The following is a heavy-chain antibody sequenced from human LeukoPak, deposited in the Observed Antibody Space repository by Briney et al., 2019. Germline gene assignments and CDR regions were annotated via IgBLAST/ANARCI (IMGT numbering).Heavy chain of an antibody. D-gene: IGHD5-12*01. V-gene: IGHV4-59*08. CDR1: GGSISSHY. CDR2: IYYSGST. J-gene: IGHJ4*02. CDR3: ARQVATVTRFDS. Sequence: PSETLSLTCTVSGGSISSHYWSWIRQPPGKGLEWIGYIYYSGSTNYNPSLKSRVTISVDTSKNQFSLRLRSVTAADTAVYYCARQVATVTRFDSWGQGTLVTVSS.